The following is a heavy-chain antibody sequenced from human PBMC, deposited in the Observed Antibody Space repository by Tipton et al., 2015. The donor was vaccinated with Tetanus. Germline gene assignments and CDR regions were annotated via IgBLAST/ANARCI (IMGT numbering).Heavy chain of an antibody. CDR3: ARHQSGYFTPFDY. D-gene: IGHD3-3*01. CDR1: CGFIRGGTFY. V-gene: IGHV4-39*01. CDR2: IYESGDT. J-gene: IGHJ4*02. Sequence: TLSLTCTVSCGFIRGGTFYWGWIRQPPGKGLEWIGSIYESGDTYYIPSLKSRVTISVDTSKNQFSLNLNSMAAADSGVYYCARHQSGYFTPFDYWGQGNLVTVSS.